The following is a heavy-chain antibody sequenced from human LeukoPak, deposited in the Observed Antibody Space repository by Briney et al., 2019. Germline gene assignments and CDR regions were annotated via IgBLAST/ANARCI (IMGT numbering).Heavy chain of an antibody. V-gene: IGHV3-30*04. CDR3: ASTDTAMVPPVY. J-gene: IGHJ4*02. D-gene: IGHD5-18*01. Sequence: GGSLRLSCAAPGFTFSSYAMHWVRQAPGKGLEWVAVISYDGSNKYYADSVKGRFTISRDNSKNTLYLQMNSLRAEDTAVYYCASTDTAMVPPVYWGQGTLVTVSS. CDR2: ISYDGSNK. CDR1: GFTFSSYA.